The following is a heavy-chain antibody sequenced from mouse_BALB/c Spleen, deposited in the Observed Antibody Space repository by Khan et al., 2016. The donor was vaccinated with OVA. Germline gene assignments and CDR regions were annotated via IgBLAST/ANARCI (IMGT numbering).Heavy chain of an antibody. CDR3: SSHLTGSFAY. CDR2: ISSAGDYT. Sequence: EVELVESGGDLVRPGGSLKLSCSASGFTFSTYSMSWVRQTPDKRLEWVATISSAGDYTFFPDSVTGRFTISRDNARNTLDLQMSSLKSEDTAMYYCSSHLTGSFAYWGQGTLVTVSA. D-gene: IGHD4-1*01. V-gene: IGHV5-6*01. CDR1: GFTFSTYS. J-gene: IGHJ3*01.